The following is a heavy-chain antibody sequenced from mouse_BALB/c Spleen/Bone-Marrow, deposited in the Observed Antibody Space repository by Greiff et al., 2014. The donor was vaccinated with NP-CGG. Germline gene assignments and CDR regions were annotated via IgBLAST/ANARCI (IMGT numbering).Heavy chain of an antibody. CDR2: IWSDGST. Sequence: VKLMESGPGLVAPSQSLSITCTVSGFSLTSYGVHWVRQPPGKGLEWLGVIWSDGSTTYNSALKSKLSISKDKSKSKVYLKMNRLQTDDTAMYFCARHYDSSLYAMDYWGQGTSVTVSA. V-gene: IGHV2-6-1*01. CDR1: GFSLTSYG. J-gene: IGHJ4*01. D-gene: IGHD1-1*01. CDR3: ARHYDSSLYAMDY.